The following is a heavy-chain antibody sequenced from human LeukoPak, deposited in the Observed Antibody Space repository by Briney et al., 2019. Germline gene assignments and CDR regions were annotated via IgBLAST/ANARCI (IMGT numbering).Heavy chain of an antibody. CDR3: AKRSIAFDY. V-gene: IGHV3-23*01. Sequence: GGSLRLSCAGSGFMFSTYAMSWVRQAPGKGLEWVSAISADGNIYYADSVKGRFTISRDNSKNTLHLQMNSLRAEDTAVYYCAKRSIAFDYWGQGTLVTVSS. CDR2: ISADGNI. CDR1: GFMFSTYA. D-gene: IGHD2-21*01. J-gene: IGHJ4*02.